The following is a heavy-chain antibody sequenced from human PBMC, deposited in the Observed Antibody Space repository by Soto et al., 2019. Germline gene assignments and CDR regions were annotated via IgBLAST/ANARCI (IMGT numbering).Heavy chain of an antibody. CDR3: ARDGYNHLPFDY. D-gene: IGHD1-20*01. Sequence: EVQLVESGGGLEQPGGSLRLACAASGFTLSTYAMSWLRQTPGKGLEWVSHISGTGADSQYADSVKGRFTISRDNSKNTLFLQMNSLRAEDTAIYYSARDGYNHLPFDYWGQGTPVTVSS. J-gene: IGHJ4*02. CDR2: ISGTGADS. CDR1: GFTLSTYA. V-gene: IGHV3-23*04.